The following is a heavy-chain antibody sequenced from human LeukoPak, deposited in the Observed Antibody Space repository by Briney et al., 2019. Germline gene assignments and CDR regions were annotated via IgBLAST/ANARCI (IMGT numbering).Heavy chain of an antibody. CDR2: INHSGST. J-gene: IGHJ3*02. D-gene: IGHD3-22*01. V-gene: IGHV4-34*01. Sequence: SETLSLTCAVYGGSFSGYYWSWIRQPPGKGLEWIGEINHSGSTNYNPSLKSRVTTSVDTSKNQFSLKLSSVTAADTAVYYCARGCSGYYYVYALDIWGQGTMVTVSS. CDR1: GGSFSGYY. CDR3: ARGCSGYYYVYALDI.